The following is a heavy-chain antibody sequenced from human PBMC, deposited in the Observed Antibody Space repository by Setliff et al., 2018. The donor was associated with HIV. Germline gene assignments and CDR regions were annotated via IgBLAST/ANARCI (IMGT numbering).Heavy chain of an antibody. J-gene: IGHJ5*02. CDR3: ARDAPTVYANGWFDP. CDR2: IYHSGST. CDR1: GYSISSGFY. V-gene: IGHV4-38-2*02. D-gene: IGHD2-8*01. Sequence: SETLSLTCAVSGYSISSGFYWDWIRQPPGKGLEWIGSIYHSGSTYYNPSLRSRVTISVDTSKNQFSLKLSSVTAADTAVYYCARDAPTVYANGWFDPLGQGTLVTVSS.